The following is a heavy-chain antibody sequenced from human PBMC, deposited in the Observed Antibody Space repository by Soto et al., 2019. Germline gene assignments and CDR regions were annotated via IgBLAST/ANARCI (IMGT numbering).Heavy chain of an antibody. CDR3: AKDRIAVGNYYYYYGMDV. V-gene: IGHV3-23*01. CDR1: GFTFSSYA. Sequence: GGSLRLSCAASGFTFSSYAMSWVRQAPGKGLEWVSAISGSGGSTYYADSVKGRFTISRDNSKNTLYLQMNSLRAEDTAVYYCAKDRIAVGNYYYYYGMDVWGQGTTVTVSS. J-gene: IGHJ6*02. D-gene: IGHD6-19*01. CDR2: ISGSGGST.